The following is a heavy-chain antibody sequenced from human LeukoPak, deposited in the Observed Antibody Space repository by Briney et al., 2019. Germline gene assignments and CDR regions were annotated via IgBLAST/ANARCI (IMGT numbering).Heavy chain of an antibody. Sequence: QPGGSLRLSCAASGFTFSSYAMSWVRQAPGKGLEWVSAISGSGGSTYYADSVKGRFTISRDNSKNTLYLQMNSLRAEDTAVYYCAKAPGYYDSSGYSQFFDYWGQGTLVTVSS. CDR2: ISGSGGST. J-gene: IGHJ4*02. V-gene: IGHV3-23*01. CDR1: GFTFSSYA. CDR3: AKAPGYYDSSGYSQFFDY. D-gene: IGHD3-22*01.